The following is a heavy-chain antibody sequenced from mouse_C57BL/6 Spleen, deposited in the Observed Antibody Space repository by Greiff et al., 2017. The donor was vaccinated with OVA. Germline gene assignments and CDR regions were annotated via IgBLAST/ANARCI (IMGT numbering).Heavy chain of an antibody. CDR1: GYSFTGYY. J-gene: IGHJ2*01. V-gene: IGHV1-42*01. D-gene: IGHD4-1*02. Sequence: VQLQQSGPELVKPGASVKISCKASGYSFTGYYMNWVKQSPEKSLEWIGEINPSTGGTTYNQKFKAKATLTVDKSSSTAYMQLKSLTFEDSAVYYCATTGTNYFDYWGQGTTLTVSS. CDR2: INPSTGGT. CDR3: ATTGTNYFDY.